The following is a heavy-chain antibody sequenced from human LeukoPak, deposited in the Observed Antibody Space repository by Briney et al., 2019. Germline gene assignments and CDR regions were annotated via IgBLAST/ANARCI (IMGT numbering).Heavy chain of an antibody. Sequence: GGSLRLSCLAYGXDFSGYVMEWVRQAPGKGLKSVSVISSKGGTTDYTESVKGRFNVSRDNSQNTLFLEMSSLRAEDTAVYYCVRHSVTQSTSGWYGALDIWGQGTMVVVSS. D-gene: IGHD6-19*01. V-gene: IGHV3-64D*06. J-gene: IGHJ3*02. CDR2: ISSKGGTT. CDR3: VRHSVTQSTSGWYGALDI. CDR1: GXDFSGYV.